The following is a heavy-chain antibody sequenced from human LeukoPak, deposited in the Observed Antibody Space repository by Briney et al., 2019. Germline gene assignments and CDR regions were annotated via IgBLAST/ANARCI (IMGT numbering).Heavy chain of an antibody. Sequence: SVKVSCKASGGTFSSYAISWVRQAPGQGLEWMGRIIPILGIANYAQKFQGRVTITADKSTSTAYMELSSLRSEDTAAYYCASTGPYSSGWYADYWGQGTLVTVSS. CDR1: GGTFSSYA. CDR2: IIPILGIA. J-gene: IGHJ4*02. D-gene: IGHD6-19*01. CDR3: ASTGPYSSGWYADY. V-gene: IGHV1-69*04.